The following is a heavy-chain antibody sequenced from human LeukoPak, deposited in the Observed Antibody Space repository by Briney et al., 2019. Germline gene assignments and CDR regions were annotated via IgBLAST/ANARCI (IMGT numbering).Heavy chain of an antibody. V-gene: IGHV4-34*01. CDR1: GGSFSGYY. Sequence: PSETLSLTCAVYGGSFSGYYWSWIRQPPGKGLEWIGEINHSGSTNYNPSLKSRVTISVDTSKNQFSLKLSSVTAADAAVYCCARGKDSMVQEAKDVQHWGQSTLVTVSS. J-gene: IGHJ1*01. CDR2: INHSGST. D-gene: IGHD3-10*01. CDR3: ARGKDSMVQEAKDVQH.